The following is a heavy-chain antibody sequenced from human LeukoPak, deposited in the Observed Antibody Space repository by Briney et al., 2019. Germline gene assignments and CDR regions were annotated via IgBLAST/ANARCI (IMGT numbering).Heavy chain of an antibody. J-gene: IGHJ3*02. CDR1: GGSFSGYY. CDR2: IYYSGST. Sequence: SETLSLTCAVYGGSFSGYYWSWIRQPPGKGLEWIGSIYYSGSTYYNPSLKSRVTISVDTSKNQFSLKLSSVTAADTAVYYCAGIPSPAGYCSSTSCPRFGWLRGALAFDIWGQGTMVTVSS. CDR3: AGIPSPAGYCSSTSCPRFGWLRGALAFDI. D-gene: IGHD2-2*01. V-gene: IGHV4-34*01.